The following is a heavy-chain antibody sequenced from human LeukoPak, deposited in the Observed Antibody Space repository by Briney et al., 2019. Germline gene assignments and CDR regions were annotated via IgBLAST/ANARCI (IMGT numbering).Heavy chain of an antibody. Sequence: GGSLRLSCAASGFTFSSYAMHWVRQAPGKGLEWVAVISYDGSNKNYADSVKGRFTISRDNSKNTLYLQMNSLRAEDTAVYYCARDEVYYGDYAYYMDVWGKGTTVTISS. D-gene: IGHD4-17*01. CDR1: GFTFSSYA. J-gene: IGHJ6*03. CDR3: ARDEVYYGDYAYYMDV. CDR2: ISYDGSNK. V-gene: IGHV3-30*04.